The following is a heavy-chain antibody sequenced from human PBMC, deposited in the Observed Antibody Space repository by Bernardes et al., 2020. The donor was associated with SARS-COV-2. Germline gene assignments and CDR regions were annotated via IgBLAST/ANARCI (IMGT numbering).Heavy chain of an antibody. J-gene: IGHJ4*02. CDR3: ARERPDITGTPRD. V-gene: IGHV1-2*06. Sequence: ASVKVSCRASGYTFTGFQIHWVRQAPGQGLAGMGLLIPRTRYTRYAQKFQGRVTITSDTSISTVCRELSRLRSDDTAVYYCARERPDITGTPRDWGQGTLVTVSS. CDR2: LIPRTRYT. D-gene: IGHD1-7*01. CDR1: GYTFTGFQ.